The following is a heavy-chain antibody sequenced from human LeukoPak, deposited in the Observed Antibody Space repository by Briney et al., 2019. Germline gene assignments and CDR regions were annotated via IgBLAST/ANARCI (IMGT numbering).Heavy chain of an antibody. V-gene: IGHV1-2*02. CDR1: GGTFSSYS. Sequence: ASVKVSCKASGGTFSSYSISWVRQAPGQGLEWMGWINPNSGGTNYAQKFQGRVTMTRDTSISTAYMELSRLRSDDTAVYYCARDPDRYSSSWYGYFQHWGQGTLVTVSS. CDR2: INPNSGGT. J-gene: IGHJ1*01. D-gene: IGHD6-13*01. CDR3: ARDPDRYSSSWYGYFQH.